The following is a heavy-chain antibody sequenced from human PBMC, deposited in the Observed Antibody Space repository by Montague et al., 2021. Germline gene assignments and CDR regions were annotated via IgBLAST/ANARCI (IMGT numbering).Heavy chain of an antibody. CDR3: ARVTDSSGYYWGAFDI. CDR1: GGSISSGGYY. D-gene: IGHD3-22*01. J-gene: IGHJ3*02. V-gene: IGHV4-31*03. CDR2: IYYRGST. Sequence: TLSLTCTVSGGSISSGGYYWSWIRQHPGKGLEWTGYIYYRGSTYYNLSLKSRVSISVDTSKNQFSLKLSSVTAADTAVYYCARVTDSSGYYWGAFDIWGQGTMVTVSS.